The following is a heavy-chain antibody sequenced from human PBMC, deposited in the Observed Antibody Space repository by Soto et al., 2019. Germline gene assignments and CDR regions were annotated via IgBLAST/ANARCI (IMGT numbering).Heavy chain of an antibody. V-gene: IGHV4-39*01. Sequence: SETLSLTCTVSGGSISSSSYYWGWIRQPPGKGLEWIGSIYYSGSTYYNPSLKSRVTISVDTSKNQFSLKLSSVTAADTAVYYCARRESYDILTGYYHFDYWGQGTLVTVSS. J-gene: IGHJ4*02. CDR3: ARRESYDILTGYYHFDY. D-gene: IGHD3-9*01. CDR1: GGSISSSSYY. CDR2: IYYSGST.